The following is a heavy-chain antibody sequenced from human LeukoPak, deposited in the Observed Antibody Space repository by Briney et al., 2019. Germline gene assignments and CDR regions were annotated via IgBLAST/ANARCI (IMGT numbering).Heavy chain of an antibody. D-gene: IGHD6-19*01. V-gene: IGHV3-21*01. CDR2: ISSSSSYI. CDR3: ARDLGQWLVLGGSDY. CDR1: GFTFSSYS. J-gene: IGHJ4*02. Sequence: GGSLRLSCAASGFTFSSYSMTWVRQAPGKGLEWVSSISSSSSYIYYADSVKGRFTISRDNAKNSLYLQMNSLRAEDTAVYYCARDLGQWLVLGGSDYWGQGTLVTVSS.